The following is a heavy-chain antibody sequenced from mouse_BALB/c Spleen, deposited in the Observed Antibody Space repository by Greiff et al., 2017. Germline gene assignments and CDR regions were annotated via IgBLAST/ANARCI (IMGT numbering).Heavy chain of an antibody. CDR1: GYTFTDYA. CDR2: ISTYYGDA. V-gene: IGHV1S137*01. J-gene: IGHJ4*01. Sequence: QVQLQQSGAELVRPGVSVKISCKGSGYTFTDYAMHWVKQSHAKSLEWIGVISTYYGDASYNQKFKGKATMTVDKSSSTAYMELARLTSEDSAIYYCARSTMITTGYAMDYWGQGTSVTVSS. D-gene: IGHD2-4*01. CDR3: ARSTMITTGYAMDY.